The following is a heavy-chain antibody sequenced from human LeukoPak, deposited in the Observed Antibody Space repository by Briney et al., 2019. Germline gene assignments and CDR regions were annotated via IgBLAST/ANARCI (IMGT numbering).Heavy chain of an antibody. J-gene: IGHJ3*02. Sequence: ASQTLSLTCTVSGGSISSGGHYWSWIRQHPGKGLEWIGYIYYSGSTFHNPFLKSRVTISVDTSKNQFSLKLNSVTAADTAVYYCAADLQAFAFDIWGQGTMVTVSS. V-gene: IGHV4-31*03. CDR3: AADLQAFAFDI. CDR1: GGSISSGGHY. D-gene: IGHD3-3*02. CDR2: IYYSGST.